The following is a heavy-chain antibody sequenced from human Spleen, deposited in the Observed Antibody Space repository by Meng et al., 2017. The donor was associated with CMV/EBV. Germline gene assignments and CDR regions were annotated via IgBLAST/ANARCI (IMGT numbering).Heavy chain of an antibody. D-gene: IGHD3-16*01. CDR3: AKEPSSWGVGWFDP. CDR2: ISGSGDPS. Sequence: GGSLRLSCAASGFTFSNYGMSWVRQAPGKGLEWVSSISGSGDPSYYADSVKGRFTISRDNFGDTLYLQMNSLRAEDSAIYYCAKEPSSWGVGWFDPWGQGTLVTVSS. CDR1: GFTFSNYG. J-gene: IGHJ5*02. V-gene: IGHV3-23*01.